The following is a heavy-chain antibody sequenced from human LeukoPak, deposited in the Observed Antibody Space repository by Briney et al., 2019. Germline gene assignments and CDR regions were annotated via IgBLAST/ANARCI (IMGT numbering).Heavy chain of an antibody. CDR3: ANEEVPNDY. CDR1: GFPFSSHA. V-gene: IGHV3-23*01. D-gene: IGHD4/OR15-4a*01. CDR2: ISISGDMT. J-gene: IGHJ4*02. Sequence: GGSLRLSCEVSGFPFSSHAMSWVRQAPGRGLKWVSGISISGDMTYYADSVQGRFMISRDNSKNTVYLQMDSLRVEDTAVYYCANEEVPNDYWGQGTLVTVSS.